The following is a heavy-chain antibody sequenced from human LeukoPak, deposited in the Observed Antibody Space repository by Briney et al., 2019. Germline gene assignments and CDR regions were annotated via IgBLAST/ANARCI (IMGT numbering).Heavy chain of an antibody. CDR3: AKADSSGWYESNWFDP. D-gene: IGHD6-19*01. CDR1: GFTFTSYS. Sequence: GGSLRLSCAASGFTFTSYSMSWVRQAPGKGLEWVSGISGSGDSDSTYYADSVKGRFTISRDNSRNTLYLQMSSLRAEDTAVYYCAKADSSGWYESNWFDPWGQGTLVTVSS. CDR2: ISGSGDSDST. J-gene: IGHJ5*02. V-gene: IGHV3-23*01.